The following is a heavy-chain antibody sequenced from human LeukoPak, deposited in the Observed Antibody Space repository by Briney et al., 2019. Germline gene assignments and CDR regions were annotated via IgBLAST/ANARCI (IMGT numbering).Heavy chain of an antibody. D-gene: IGHD3-3*01. V-gene: IGHV4-4*07. J-gene: IGHJ4*02. CDR1: GGSISSYY. CDR3: ARDEADFWSGYYPNDFDY. Sequence: PSETLSLTCTVSGGSISSYYWSWIRQPAGKGLEWIGRIYTSGSTNYNPSLKSRVTMSVDTSKNQFSLKLSSVTAADTAVYYCARDEADFWSGYYPNDFDYWGQGTLVTVSS. CDR2: IYTSGST.